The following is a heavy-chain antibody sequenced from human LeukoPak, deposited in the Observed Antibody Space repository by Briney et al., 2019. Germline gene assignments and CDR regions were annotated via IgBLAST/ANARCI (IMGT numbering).Heavy chain of an antibody. Sequence: GGPLRLSCAASGLTYSSYEVNWVRQAPGKGLEWVSYISGSGYTIYYADSVKGRFTISRDNAKNSLYLQMNSLRAEDTAVYYCASTYSGSYGDYWGQGTLVTVSS. CDR2: ISGSGYTI. CDR1: GLTYSSYE. D-gene: IGHD1-26*01. CDR3: ASTYSGSYGDY. V-gene: IGHV3-48*03. J-gene: IGHJ4*02.